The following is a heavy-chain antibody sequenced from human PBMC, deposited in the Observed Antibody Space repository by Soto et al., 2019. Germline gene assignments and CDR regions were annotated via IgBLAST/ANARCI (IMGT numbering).Heavy chain of an antibody. CDR2: IYHSGST. Sequence: LSLTCAISGYSISSDYYWRWIRQPPGKGLEWIGNIYHSGSTYYNPSLKSRVTISVDTSKNQFSLKLTSVTATDTAVYYCARSNGYCSNGVGSVFDYWGQGTLVTVSS. J-gene: IGHJ4*02. D-gene: IGHD2-8*01. CDR1: GYSISSDYY. V-gene: IGHV4-38-2*01. CDR3: ARSNGYCSNGVGSVFDY.